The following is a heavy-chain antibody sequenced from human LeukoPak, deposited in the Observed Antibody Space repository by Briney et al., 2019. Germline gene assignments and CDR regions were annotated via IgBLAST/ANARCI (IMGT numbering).Heavy chain of an antibody. V-gene: IGHV3-74*01. CDR1: GFTFSNYW. CDR3: VRGSSAGDY. D-gene: IGHD3-10*01. J-gene: IGHJ4*02. Sequence: PGGPLRLFCAASGFTFSNYWMHWVRQAPGKGLVWVSRINSDGSSASYADSVKGRFTMSRDNAKNTLYLQMNSLRAEDTAVYYCVRGSSAGDYWGQGTLVTVSS. CDR2: INSDGSSA.